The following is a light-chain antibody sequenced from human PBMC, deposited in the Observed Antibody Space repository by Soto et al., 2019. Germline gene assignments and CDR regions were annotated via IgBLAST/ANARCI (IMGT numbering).Light chain of an antibody. CDR2: AAS. Sequence: DIQMTQSPSSVSASVGDRVTISCRASQGIRSWLAWYQQKPGKAPKLLIFAASTLQSGVPSRFSGSGSGTDFTLTISSLQPEDFATYYCQQANSFPFTFGPGTKVDIK. CDR3: QQANSFPFT. J-gene: IGKJ3*01. CDR1: QGIRSW. V-gene: IGKV1-12*02.